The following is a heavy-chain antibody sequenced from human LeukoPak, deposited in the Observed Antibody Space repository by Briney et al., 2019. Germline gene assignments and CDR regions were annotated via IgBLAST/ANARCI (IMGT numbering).Heavy chain of an antibody. V-gene: IGHV1-2*06. D-gene: IGHD3-22*01. Sequence: ASVKVSCKASGYTFTGYYMHWVRQAPGQGLEWMGRINPNSGGTNYAQKFQGRVTTTRDTSISTAYMELSRPRSDDTAVYYCARDYYDSSGYYGYWGQGTLVTVSS. CDR2: INPNSGGT. CDR3: ARDYYDSSGYYGY. CDR1: GYTFTGYY. J-gene: IGHJ4*02.